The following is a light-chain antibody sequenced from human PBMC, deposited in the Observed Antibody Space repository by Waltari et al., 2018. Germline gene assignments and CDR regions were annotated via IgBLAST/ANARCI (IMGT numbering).Light chain of an antibody. CDR1: QSVGSY. Sequence: EIVLTQSPATLHFAAGDTATLSCRASQSVGSYLAWYQQKPGQPPRLLIYDASNRATGVPARFRGSGSGTEFTLTISSLEAEDFAVYYCQQRSNWTPHTFGQGARLEIK. V-gene: IGKV3-11*01. CDR3: QQRSNWTPHT. J-gene: IGKJ2*01. CDR2: DAS.